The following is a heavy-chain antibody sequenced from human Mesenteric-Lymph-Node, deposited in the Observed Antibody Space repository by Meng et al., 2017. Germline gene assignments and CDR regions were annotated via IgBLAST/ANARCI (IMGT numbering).Heavy chain of an antibody. J-gene: IGHJ5*02. CDR2: IYYSGST. D-gene: IGHD4-17*01. V-gene: IGHV4-31*03. Sequence: GKLQESGPGLVKPLHTLSVTCTVSGGSISSGGFYWSWIRQHPGKGLEWIGYIYYSGSTYYNPSLRSRVAISIDTSKNQFSLKLTSVTAADTAVYFCARTNYGDYNWFDPWGQGTLVTVSS. CDR3: ARTNYGDYNWFDP. CDR1: GGSISSGGFY.